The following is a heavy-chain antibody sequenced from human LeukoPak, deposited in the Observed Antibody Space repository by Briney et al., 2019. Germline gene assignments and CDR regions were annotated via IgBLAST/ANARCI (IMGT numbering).Heavy chain of an antibody. J-gene: IGHJ4*02. V-gene: IGHV3-33*01. Sequence: GGSLRLSCAPSGFIFSNYGIHWVRPAPGKGLEWVAVIWYDGSQKYYADSVKGRFTISRDNPKNSVFLQMNSLRAEDTAVYYCARYGSGKNFDYWGQGTPVTVSS. CDR3: ARYGSGKNFDY. CDR2: IWYDGSQK. CDR1: GFIFSNYG. D-gene: IGHD3-10*01.